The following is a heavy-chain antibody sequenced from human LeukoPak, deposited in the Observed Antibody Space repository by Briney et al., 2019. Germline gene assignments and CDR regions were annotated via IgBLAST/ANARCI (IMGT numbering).Heavy chain of an antibody. CDR2: IKQDGSEK. V-gene: IGHV3-7*01. J-gene: IGHJ4*02. CDR1: GFTFSSYW. CDR3: ARPYYDSSGSHFDY. Sequence: GGSLRLSCAASGFTFSSYWMSWVRQAPGKGLEWVANIKQDGSEKYYVDSVKGRFTISRDNAKNSLYLQMYSLRAEDTAVYYCARPYYDSSGSHFDYWGQGTLVTVSS. D-gene: IGHD3-22*01.